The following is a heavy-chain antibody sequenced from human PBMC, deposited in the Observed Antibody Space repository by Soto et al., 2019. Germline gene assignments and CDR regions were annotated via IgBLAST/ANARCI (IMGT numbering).Heavy chain of an antibody. D-gene: IGHD2-21*02. CDR2: IIPIFGTA. Sequence: QVQLVQSGAEVKEPGSSVKVSCKASGGTFSSYAISWVRQAPGQGLEWMGGIIPIFGTANYAQKFQGRVTITADESTSTAYMELSSLRSEDTAVYYCARVRDCGGDCYTYNWFDPWGQGTLVTVSS. CDR1: GGTFSSYA. J-gene: IGHJ5*02. CDR3: ARVRDCGGDCYTYNWFDP. V-gene: IGHV1-69*12.